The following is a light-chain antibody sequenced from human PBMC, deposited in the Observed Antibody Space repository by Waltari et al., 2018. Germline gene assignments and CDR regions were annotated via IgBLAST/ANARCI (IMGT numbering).Light chain of an antibody. J-gene: IGKJ4*01. V-gene: IGKV1-12*01. Sequence: DIQMAQSPSCATSSVAETLTITCRASQGIFSWLAWYQQKPGKAPKLLIFAASRLESGVPSRFSGSGSGTDFTLTISSLQPEDFATYYRQQAGSFPLAFGGGTKVEIK. CDR1: QGIFSW. CDR3: QQAGSFPLA. CDR2: AAS.